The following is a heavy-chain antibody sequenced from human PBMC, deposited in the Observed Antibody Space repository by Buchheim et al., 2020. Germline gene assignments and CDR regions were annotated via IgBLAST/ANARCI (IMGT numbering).Heavy chain of an antibody. CDR1: GFTFSTYA. CDR3: AKRSPSGGQTIDY. V-gene: IGHV3-23*01. D-gene: IGHD1-26*01. Sequence: EVQLLDSGGGLVQPGGSLRLSCAASGFTFSTYAMTWVRQVPGEGLEWVSGISGGGDSTYYAGSVKGRFTISRDNSKNMLYLQMNSLRADDTAVYYCAKRSPSGGQTIDYWGQGTL. J-gene: IGHJ4*02. CDR2: ISGGGDST.